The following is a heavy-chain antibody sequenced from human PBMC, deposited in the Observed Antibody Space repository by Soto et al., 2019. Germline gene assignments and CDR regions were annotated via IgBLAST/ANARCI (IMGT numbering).Heavy chain of an antibody. CDR3: ARQRPTDGRWEFANYYGMDV. J-gene: IGHJ6*02. V-gene: IGHV4-34*12. CDR1: GGSFSAYY. D-gene: IGHD1-26*01. CDR2: IIHSEST. Sequence: SETLSLTCAVYGGSFSAYYWSWVRQPPGKGLEWIGEIIHSESTNYNPSLKSRVTISVDTSKNQFSRKLSSVTAADTAVYYCARQRPTDGRWEFANYYGMDVWGQGTPVTVSS.